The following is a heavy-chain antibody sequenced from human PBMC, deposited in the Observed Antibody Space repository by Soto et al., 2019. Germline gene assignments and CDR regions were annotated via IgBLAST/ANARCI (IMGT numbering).Heavy chain of an antibody. Sequence: QVQLVQSGAEVKKPGASVKVSCKASGYTFTSYDINWVRQATGQGLEWMGWMNPNSGNTGYAQKFQGRVTMTRNTSISTAYMELSSLRSEDTAVYYCARGLRIAVAGTVKGGHAGYWGQGTLVTVSS. CDR3: ARGLRIAVAGTVKGGHAGY. CDR1: GYTFTSYD. CDR2: MNPNSGNT. V-gene: IGHV1-8*01. J-gene: IGHJ4*02. D-gene: IGHD6-19*01.